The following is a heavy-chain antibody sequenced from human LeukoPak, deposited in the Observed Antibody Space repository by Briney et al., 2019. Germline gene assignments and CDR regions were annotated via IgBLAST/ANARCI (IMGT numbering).Heavy chain of an antibody. CDR2: INHSGST. CDR3: ARAVGATKSDAFDI. V-gene: IGHV4-34*01. CDR1: GGSFSGYY. J-gene: IGHJ3*02. Sequence: SEILSLTCAVYGGSFSGYYWSWIRQPPGKGLEWIGEINHSGSTNYNPSLKSRVTISVDTSKNQFSLKLSSVTAADTAVYYCARAVGATKSDAFDIWGQGTMVTVSS. D-gene: IGHD1-26*01.